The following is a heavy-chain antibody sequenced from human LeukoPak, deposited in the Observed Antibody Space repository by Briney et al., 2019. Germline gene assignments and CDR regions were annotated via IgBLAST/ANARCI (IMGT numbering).Heavy chain of an antibody. Sequence: ASVKVSCKASGYTFTSYGISWVRQAPGQGLEWMGWISAYNGNTNYAQKLQGRVTMTTDTSTSTAYMELRGLRSDDTAVYYCARAPDTAMDHDYWRQGTLVTVSS. D-gene: IGHD5-18*01. CDR1: GYTFTSYG. CDR2: ISAYNGNT. J-gene: IGHJ4*02. CDR3: ARAPDTAMDHDY. V-gene: IGHV1-18*04.